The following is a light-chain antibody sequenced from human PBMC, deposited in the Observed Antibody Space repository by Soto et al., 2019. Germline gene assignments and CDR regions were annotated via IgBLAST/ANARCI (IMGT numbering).Light chain of an antibody. CDR1: QSVTAN. CDR2: GAS. J-gene: IGKJ4*01. CDR3: QQYKNWPPLP. V-gene: IGKV3-15*01. Sequence: EIVMTQSQATLSVSPGESATLYCRASQSVTANLAWYQQKCGQAHRLLIYGASTRATGVPARFSGSGFGTEFTLTISSLQSEDFAVYYCQQYKNWPPLPFGGGTKVESK.